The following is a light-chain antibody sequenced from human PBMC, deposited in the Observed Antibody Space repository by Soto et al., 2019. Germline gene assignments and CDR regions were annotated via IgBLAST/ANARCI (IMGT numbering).Light chain of an antibody. CDR2: EVS. Sequence: QSVLTQPASVSGSPGQSITISCTGTSSDVGGYKFVSWNQQHPGKAPKLMIYEVSNRPSGVSSRFSGSKSGNTASLTISGLQAEDEADYYCGSYTGSIYGFGSRTKVTVL. V-gene: IGLV2-14*01. CDR3: GSYTGSIYG. J-gene: IGLJ1*01. CDR1: SSDVGGYKF.